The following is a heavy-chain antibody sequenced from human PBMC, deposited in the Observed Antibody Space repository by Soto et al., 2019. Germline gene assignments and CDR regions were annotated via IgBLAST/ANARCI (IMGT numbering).Heavy chain of an antibody. CDR1: GFTFSSYA. J-gene: IGHJ3*02. CDR3: AKDKKENVLRFLEWSNDAFDI. CDR2: ISGSGGST. V-gene: IGHV3-23*01. Sequence: EVQLLESGGGLVQPGGSLRLSCAAYGFTFSSYAMSWVRQAPGKGLEWVSAISGSGGSTYYADSVKGRFTISRDNSKNTLYLQMNSLRAEDTAVYYCAKDKKENVLRFLEWSNDAFDIWGQGTMVTVSS. D-gene: IGHD3-3*01.